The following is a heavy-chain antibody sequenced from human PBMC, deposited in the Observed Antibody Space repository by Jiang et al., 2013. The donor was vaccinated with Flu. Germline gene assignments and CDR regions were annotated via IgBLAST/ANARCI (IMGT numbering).Heavy chain of an antibody. CDR2: IWYDGSNQ. J-gene: IGHJ4*02. D-gene: IGHD3-9*01. CDR3: ATLRGSSYDTYLMDY. Sequence: RLSCAASGFSFSYYGMYWVRQAPGKGLEWLASIWYDGSNQNYADSVKGRFTIARDNSKNTLYLQMNSLRPEDTGVYYCATLRGSSYDTYLMDYWGQGTLVTVSS. V-gene: IGHV3-30*02. CDR1: GFSFSYYG.